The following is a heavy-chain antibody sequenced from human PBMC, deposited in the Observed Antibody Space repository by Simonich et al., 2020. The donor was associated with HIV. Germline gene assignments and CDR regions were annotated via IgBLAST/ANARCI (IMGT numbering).Heavy chain of an antibody. D-gene: IGHD3-3*01. J-gene: IGHJ4*02. V-gene: IGHV4-34*04. CDR2: INHSGST. CDR3: ARRGKDDSFWSNYFDY. CDR1: GGSFRGYS. Sequence: QVQLQKWGAGLLKPSETLSLTCAVYGGSFRGYSCNWIRLSPGQGLEWIEEINHSGSTNNNPAHKSLGTVAVDTSKTQVSLNRSAVTAADTAVYYCARRGKDDSFWSNYFDYWDRGNLVTVAS.